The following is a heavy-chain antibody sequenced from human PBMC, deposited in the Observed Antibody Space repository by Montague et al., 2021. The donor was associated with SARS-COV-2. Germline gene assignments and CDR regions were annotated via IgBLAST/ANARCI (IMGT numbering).Heavy chain of an antibody. V-gene: IGHV5-10-1*01. CDR2: IDPSDSYA. CDR1: GYTFINSW. Sequence: QSGAEVKKPGESLRISCQASGYTFINSWIIWVRQMPRKGLEWMGRIDPSDSYATYSPSFQGHVTISADKSINTAYLQWRSLKTSDTAIYYCAREDLNWFDPWGQGTLVTVSS. CDR3: AREDLNWFDP. J-gene: IGHJ5*02.